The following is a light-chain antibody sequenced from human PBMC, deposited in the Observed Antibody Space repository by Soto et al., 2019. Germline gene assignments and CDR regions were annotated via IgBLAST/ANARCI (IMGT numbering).Light chain of an antibody. CDR2: DAS. CDR1: HTVPNDS. V-gene: IGKV3-20*01. Sequence: IVLTQSPGTLSLSPGERATLSCRASHTVPNDSLAWYQQKPGQAPSLLIDDASKRATGIPDRFSGTGSGKGFTRTISRLDPEDFAVYYCHQCATSPLTFGGGPKVEI. J-gene: IGKJ4*01. CDR3: HQCATSPLT.